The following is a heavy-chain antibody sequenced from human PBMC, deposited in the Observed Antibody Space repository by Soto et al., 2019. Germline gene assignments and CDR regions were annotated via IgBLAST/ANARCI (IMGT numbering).Heavy chain of an antibody. Sequence: ASVKVSCKASGYTFTSYYMHWVRQAPGQGLEWMGKINPSGGSTSYAQKFQGRVTMTRDTSTSTVCMELSSLRFEDTAVYYFAGGPYGDYEGYYYYYMDVWGKGTTVTVSS. CDR2: INPSGGST. CDR1: GYTFTSYY. D-gene: IGHD4-17*01. CDR3: AGGPYGDYEGYYYYYMDV. V-gene: IGHV1-46*03. J-gene: IGHJ6*03.